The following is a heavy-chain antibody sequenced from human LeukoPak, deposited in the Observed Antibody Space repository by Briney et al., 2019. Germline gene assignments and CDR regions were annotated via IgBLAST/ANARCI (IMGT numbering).Heavy chain of an antibody. CDR1: GGTISSGSYY. Sequence: NASETLSLTCTVSGGTISSGSYYWSWLRQPAGQGLEWIGHLYTSGSTYYNPSLNSRITSSLNTSKCQFTLRLCSVTAADTAVYYCARVGVYRPSYFNYWGEGTLVTVS. V-gene: IGHV4-61*09. D-gene: IGHD5/OR15-5a*01. CDR2: LYTSGST. J-gene: IGHJ4*02. CDR3: ARVGVYRPSYFNY.